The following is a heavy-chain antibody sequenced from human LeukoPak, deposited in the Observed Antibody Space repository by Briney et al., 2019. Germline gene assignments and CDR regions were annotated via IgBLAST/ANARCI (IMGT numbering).Heavy chain of an antibody. D-gene: IGHD1-26*01. CDR3: ARDLGELLPYYFDY. Sequence: PGGSLRLSCAASGFTFSSYAMHWVRQAPGKGLEGVAVISYDGSNKYYADSVKGRFTISRDNSKNTLYLQMNSLRAEDTAVYYCARDLGELLPYYFDYWGQGTLVTVSS. CDR1: GFTFSSYA. J-gene: IGHJ4*02. CDR2: ISYDGSNK. V-gene: IGHV3-30-3*01.